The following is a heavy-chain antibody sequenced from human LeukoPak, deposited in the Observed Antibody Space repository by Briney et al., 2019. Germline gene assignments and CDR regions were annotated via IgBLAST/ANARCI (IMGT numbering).Heavy chain of an antibody. CDR2: ISSSGSTI. CDR1: GFTFSSYE. V-gene: IGHV3-48*03. D-gene: IGHD3-10*01. CDR3: ARANYYGSGSYAPWFDP. Sequence: PGGSLRLSCAASGFTFSSYEMNWVRQAPGKGLEWVSYISSSGSTIYYADSVKGRFTISRDNAKSSLYLQMNSLRAEDTAVYYCARANYYGSGSYAPWFDPWGQGTLVTVSS. J-gene: IGHJ5*02.